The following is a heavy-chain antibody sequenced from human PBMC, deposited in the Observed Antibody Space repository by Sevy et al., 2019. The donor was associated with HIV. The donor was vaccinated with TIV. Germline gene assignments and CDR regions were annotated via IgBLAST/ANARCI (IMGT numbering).Heavy chain of an antibody. CDR2: INSDGSST. D-gene: IGHD3-16*01. V-gene: IGHV3-74*01. CDR3: ARVGGGDAFDF. CDR1: GFTFSSYW. J-gene: IGHJ3*01. Sequence: GGSLRLSCAASGFTFSSYWMHWVRQAPGKGLVWVSRINSDGSSTSYADSVKGRFTISRDNAKNTLYLQMNSLRAGDTAVYYCARVGGGDAFDFWGQGTMVTVSS.